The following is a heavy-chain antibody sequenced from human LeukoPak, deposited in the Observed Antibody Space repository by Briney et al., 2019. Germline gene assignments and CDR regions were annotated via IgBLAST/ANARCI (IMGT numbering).Heavy chain of an antibody. V-gene: IGHV5-51*01. CDR3: ARGMWRTMIVADY. Sequence: GESLKISCKASGYNFPTFWIAWVRQMPGKGLEWMGIIYPGDSDTRYSPSFQGQVTISADKSISTAYLQWSSLKASDTAMYYCARGMWRTMIVADYWGQGTLVTVSS. CDR1: GYNFPTFW. CDR2: IYPGDSDT. D-gene: IGHD3-22*01. J-gene: IGHJ4*02.